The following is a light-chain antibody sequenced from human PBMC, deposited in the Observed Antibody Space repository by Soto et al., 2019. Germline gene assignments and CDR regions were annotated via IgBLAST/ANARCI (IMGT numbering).Light chain of an antibody. CDR2: DVS. J-gene: IGLJ3*02. CDR1: SSDVGGYNY. CDR3: SAYTSSSTRWL. Sequence: QSVLTQPASVSGSPGQSITISCTGTSSDVGGYNYVSWYQQHPVKAPKLMIYDVSNRPSGVSNLFSGSKSGNTASLTISGLQAEYEADYYCSAYTSSSTRWLFGGGTKLTVL. V-gene: IGLV2-14*01.